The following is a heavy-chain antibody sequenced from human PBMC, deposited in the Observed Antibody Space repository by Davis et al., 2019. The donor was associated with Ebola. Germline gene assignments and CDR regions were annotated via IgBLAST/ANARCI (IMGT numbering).Heavy chain of an antibody. CDR2: IYHSGST. CDR3: AREACSGGSCSYDY. D-gene: IGHD2-15*01. V-gene: IGHV4-30-2*01. Sequence: PSETLSLTCAVSGGSISKGGYSWTWIRQPPGEGLEWIGYIYHSGSTYYNPSLKSRVTISFDRAKNHFSLKLSAVTAADTAVYYCAREACSGGSCSYDYWGQGTLVTVS. J-gene: IGHJ4*02. CDR1: GGSISKGGYS.